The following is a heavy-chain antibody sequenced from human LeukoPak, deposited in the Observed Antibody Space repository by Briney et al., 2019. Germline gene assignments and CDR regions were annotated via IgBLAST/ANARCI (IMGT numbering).Heavy chain of an antibody. Sequence: GGSLRLSCAASGFTFSRYEMAWVRQAPGKGLEWVSYISSGGSTIYYADSVKGRFTISRDNAKNSLYLQMNSLIAEDTAVYYCARITVVITYFDYWGQGALVTVSS. D-gene: IGHD3-22*01. CDR1: GFTFSRYE. CDR3: ARITVVITYFDY. J-gene: IGHJ4*02. V-gene: IGHV3-48*03. CDR2: ISSGGSTI.